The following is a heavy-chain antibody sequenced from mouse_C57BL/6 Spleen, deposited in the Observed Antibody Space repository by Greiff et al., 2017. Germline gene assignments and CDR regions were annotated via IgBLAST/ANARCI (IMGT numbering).Heavy chain of an antibody. Sequence: EVQWVESGGGLVKPGGSLKLSCAASGFTFSSYTMSWVRQTPEKRLEWVATISGGGGNTYYPDSVKGRFTISRDNAKNTLYLQMSSLRSEDTALYYCARQSTTVVEPYYFDYWGQGTTLTVSS. J-gene: IGHJ2*01. D-gene: IGHD1-1*01. CDR1: GFTFSSYT. V-gene: IGHV5-9*01. CDR2: ISGGGGNT. CDR3: ARQSTTVVEPYYFDY.